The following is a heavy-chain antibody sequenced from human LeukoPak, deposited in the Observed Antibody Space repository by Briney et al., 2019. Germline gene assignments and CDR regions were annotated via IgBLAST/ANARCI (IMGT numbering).Heavy chain of an antibody. CDR2: VNRDGSEA. Sequence: GGSLRLSCAASGFTLSNHWMTWVRQVPGRGPEWVANVNRDGSEAYYLDSVKGRFTISKDNAKNSLYLQMNSLRAEDTAVYYCAKEIGRLGVPLYDYWGRGTLVTASS. CDR1: GFTLSNHW. J-gene: IGHJ4*02. CDR3: AKEIGRLGVPLYDY. V-gene: IGHV3-7*03. D-gene: IGHD3/OR15-3a*01.